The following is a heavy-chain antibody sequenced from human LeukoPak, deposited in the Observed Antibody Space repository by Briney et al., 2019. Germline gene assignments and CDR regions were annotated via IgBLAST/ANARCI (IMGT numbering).Heavy chain of an antibody. V-gene: IGHV1-24*01. D-gene: IGHD2-21*02. Sequence: ASVKVSCKAAGYTLSVLPIHWVRQAPGEGLECMGGFDPEDGETIFAQKFQGRVTMTKDTSTDTAYMELSSLKSGDTAVYFCATRTVPTAIHSAFDIWGQGTLVTVSS. CDR3: ATRTVPTAIHSAFDI. CDR2: FDPEDGET. J-gene: IGHJ3*02. CDR1: GYTLSVLP.